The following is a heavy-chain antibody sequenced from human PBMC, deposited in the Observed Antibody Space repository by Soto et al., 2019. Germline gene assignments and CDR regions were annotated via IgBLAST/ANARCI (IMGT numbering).Heavy chain of an antibody. Sequence: PGGSLRLSCAASGFTFSSYSMNWVRQAPGKGLEWVSSISGSSSYIYYADSVKGRFTISRDNAKNSLYLQMNSLRAEDTAVYYCASTIWSGYNAFDPWGQGTLVTVSS. J-gene: IGHJ5*02. D-gene: IGHD3-3*01. CDR1: GFTFSSYS. CDR3: ASTIWSGYNAFDP. V-gene: IGHV3-21*01. CDR2: ISGSSSYI.